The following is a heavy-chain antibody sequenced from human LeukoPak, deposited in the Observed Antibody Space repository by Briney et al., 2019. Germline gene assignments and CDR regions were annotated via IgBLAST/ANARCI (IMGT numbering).Heavy chain of an antibody. Sequence: ASETLSLTCTVSGGSISSSSYYWGWIRQPPGKGLEWIGSIYYSGSTYYNPSLKSRVTISLDTSENHFSLSLSSVTAADSALYFCASSRGPSSSWSFDSWGQGILVTVSS. CDR3: ASSRGPSSSWSFDS. V-gene: IGHV4-39*07. CDR2: IYYSGST. J-gene: IGHJ4*02. D-gene: IGHD6-13*01. CDR1: GGSISSSSYY.